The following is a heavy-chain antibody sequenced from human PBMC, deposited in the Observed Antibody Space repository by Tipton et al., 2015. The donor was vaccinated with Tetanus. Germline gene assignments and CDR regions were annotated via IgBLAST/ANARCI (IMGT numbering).Heavy chain of an antibody. J-gene: IGHJ6*02. CDR2: ISYSGGT. V-gene: IGHV4-39*02. D-gene: IGHD3-16*01. Sequence: TLSLTCTVSGASISSSRRFDCGWIRQPPGKGLEWIDTISYSGGTSYTPSLKSRDTMSVDTSRNQFSLMLSSVTAADTAVYYCARDHGITWGGMGYCYGMDVWGQGTTVTVSS. CDR3: ARDHGITWGGMGYCYGMDV. CDR1: GASISSSRRFD.